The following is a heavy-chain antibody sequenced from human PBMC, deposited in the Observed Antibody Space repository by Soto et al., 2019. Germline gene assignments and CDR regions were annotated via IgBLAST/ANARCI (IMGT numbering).Heavy chain of an antibody. CDR1: GYNFTNYW. CDR2: IYPGDSDT. V-gene: IGHV5-51*01. D-gene: IGHD1-26*01. Sequence: GESLKISCKGSGYNFTNYWIGWVRQMPGKGLEWMGIIYPGDSDTRYSPSFQGQVTISADKSISAAYLQWSSLKASDTAMYYCARHIVSNYYYYYGMDVWGQGTTVTVSS. CDR3: ARHIVSNYYYYYGMDV. J-gene: IGHJ6*02.